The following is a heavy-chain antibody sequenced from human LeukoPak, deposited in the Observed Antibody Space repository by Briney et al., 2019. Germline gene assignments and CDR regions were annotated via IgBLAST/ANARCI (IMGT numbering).Heavy chain of an antibody. Sequence: GGSLRLSCAASGFTFVTYAMSWVRQAPGKGLEWVGGISISSVDSYYADSVKGRFSISRDDSKNTLYLQMDRLTDEDTAVYYCAKDRELLFAHCWFDLWGQGTLVTVSS. CDR3: AKDRELLFAHCWFDL. D-gene: IGHD3-10*01. CDR2: ISISSVDS. CDR1: GFTFVTYA. V-gene: IGHV3-23*01. J-gene: IGHJ5*02.